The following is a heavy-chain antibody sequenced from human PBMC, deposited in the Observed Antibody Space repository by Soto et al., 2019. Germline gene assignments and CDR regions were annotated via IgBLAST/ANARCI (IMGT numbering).Heavy chain of an antibody. CDR1: GGTFSSYA. D-gene: IGHD5-12*01. CDR3: ARDLPGYIGYDYEYYYYGMDV. CDR2: IIPIFGTA. V-gene: IGHV1-69*13. Sequence: ASVKVSCKASGGTFSSYAISWVRQAPGQGLEWMGGIIPIFGTANYAQKFQGRVTITADESTSTAYMELSSLRSEDTAVYYCARDLPGYIGYDYEYYYYGMDVWGQGTTVTVSS. J-gene: IGHJ6*02.